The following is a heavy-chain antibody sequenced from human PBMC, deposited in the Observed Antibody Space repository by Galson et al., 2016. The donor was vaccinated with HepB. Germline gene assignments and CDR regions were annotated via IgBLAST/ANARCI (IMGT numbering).Heavy chain of an antibody. D-gene: IGHD3-10*02. J-gene: IGHJ6*02. CDR1: GYTSINYG. CDR2: ISAYNGNT. Sequence: SVKVSCKASGYTSINYGFNWVRQAPGQGLEWMGWISAYNGNTHYAQKLQSRVTMTTHTPTSTAYMELRNLRSDDTAAYYCATSRRAIMLPGGYYYYGMEVWGQGTTVTVSS. CDR3: ATSRRAIMLPGGYYYYGMEV. V-gene: IGHV1-18*01.